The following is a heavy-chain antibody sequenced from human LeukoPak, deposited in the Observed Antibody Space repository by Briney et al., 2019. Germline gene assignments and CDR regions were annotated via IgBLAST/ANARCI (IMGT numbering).Heavy chain of an antibody. Sequence: GESLKISCTAFGYAFYGHWIAWVRQMPRKGVVGMGIIYPDDSQIRYSMSFQGQITISADKSINAAYLQWNSLKASDSAMYYCARLGAVAGREAFDFWGQGTVVTVSS. J-gene: IGHJ3*01. V-gene: IGHV5-51*01. D-gene: IGHD6-19*01. CDR3: ARLGAVAGREAFDF. CDR2: IYPDDSQI. CDR1: GYAFYGHW.